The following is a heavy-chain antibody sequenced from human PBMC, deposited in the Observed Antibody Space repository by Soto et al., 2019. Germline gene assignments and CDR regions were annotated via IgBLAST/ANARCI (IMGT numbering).Heavy chain of an antibody. CDR2: IITLFGTA. J-gene: IGHJ4*02. V-gene: IGHV1-69*01. D-gene: IGHD4-17*01. CDR1: GGTFSSHS. Sequence: VQLMQSGAEVKQPGSSVKVSCKASGGTFSSHSINWVRQAPGQGLEWMGGIITLFGTANYAQNFQGRVTITAAQSTSTAYMDLNSLISDDTAGYYCAREVGYGDFSAALLDWGQGTLVTVSS. CDR3: AREVGYGDFSAALLD.